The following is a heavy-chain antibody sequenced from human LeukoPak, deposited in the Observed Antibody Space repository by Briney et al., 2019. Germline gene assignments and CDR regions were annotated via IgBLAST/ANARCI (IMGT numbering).Heavy chain of an antibody. V-gene: IGHV1-8*01. CDR2: MNPNSGNT. CDR1: GYTFTSYD. D-gene: IGHD2-15*01. Sequence: GASVKVSCKASGYTFTSYDINWVRQATGQGLEWMGWMNPNSGNTGYAQKFQGRVTMTRNTSISTAYMELSSLRSEDTAVYYCARGGGYCSGGSCYYVYWGQGTLVTVSS. CDR3: ARGGGYCSGGSCYYVY. J-gene: IGHJ4*02.